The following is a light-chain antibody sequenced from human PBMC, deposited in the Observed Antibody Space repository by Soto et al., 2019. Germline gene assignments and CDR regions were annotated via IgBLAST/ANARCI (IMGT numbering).Light chain of an antibody. CDR2: LNRDGSH. J-gene: IGLJ2*01. Sequence: QSVLTQSPSASASLGASVKLTCTLSSGNSNYAIAWHQQQPEKGPRYLMKLNRDGSHSKGDGIPNRFSGSSSGAERYLTISSLQSEDEAYYYCQTWGTGSVIFGGGTKLTVL. V-gene: IGLV4-69*01. CDR3: QTWGTGSVI. CDR1: SGNSNYA.